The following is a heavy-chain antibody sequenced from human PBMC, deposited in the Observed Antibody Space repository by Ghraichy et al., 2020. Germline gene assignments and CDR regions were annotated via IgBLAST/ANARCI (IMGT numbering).Heavy chain of an antibody. D-gene: IGHD3-10*01. Sequence: ASVKVSCKAPGYTFTGYYMHWVRQAPGQGLEWMGWINPNSGGTNYAQKFQGRVTMTRDTSISTAYMELSRLRSDDTAVYYCARGQVVRVRGVKYEATYYFDYWGQGTLVTVSS. J-gene: IGHJ4*02. V-gene: IGHV1-2*02. CDR3: ARGQVVRVRGVKYEATYYFDY. CDR1: GYTFTGYY. CDR2: INPNSGGT.